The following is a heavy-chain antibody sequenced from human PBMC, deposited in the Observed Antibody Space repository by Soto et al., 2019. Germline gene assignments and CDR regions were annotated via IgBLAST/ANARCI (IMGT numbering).Heavy chain of an antibody. J-gene: IGHJ5*02. Sequence: QVQLQESGPGLVKPSETLSLTYTVSGGSISSYYWSWIRQPAGKGLEWIGRIYTSGSTNYNPSLKSRVTMSVDTSKNQFSLKLSSVTAADTAVYYCAREVVTATSSYNWFDPWGQGTLVTVSS. CDR1: GGSISSYY. V-gene: IGHV4-4*07. CDR3: AREVVTATSSYNWFDP. D-gene: IGHD2-21*02. CDR2: IYTSGST.